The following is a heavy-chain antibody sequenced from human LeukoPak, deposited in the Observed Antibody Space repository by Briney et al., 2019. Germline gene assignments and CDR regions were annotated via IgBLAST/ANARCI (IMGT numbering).Heavy chain of an antibody. J-gene: IGHJ4*02. V-gene: IGHV3-48*03. Sequence: PGGSLRLSCAASGFTFSSYEMNWVRQAPGKGLEWVSYISSSGSTIYYADSVKGRFTISRDNAKNSLHLQMNSLRAEDTAVYYCARDPEWGNFDYWGQGTLVTVSS. CDR3: ARDPEWGNFDY. D-gene: IGHD3-16*01. CDR1: GFTFSSYE. CDR2: ISSSGSTI.